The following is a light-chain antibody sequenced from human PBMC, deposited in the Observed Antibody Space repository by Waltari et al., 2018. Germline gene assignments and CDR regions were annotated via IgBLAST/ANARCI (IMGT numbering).Light chain of an antibody. J-gene: IGKJ4*01. CDR2: WAS. CDR1: QSLLSNSNNNNY. CDR3: QQYYSKPLT. V-gene: IGKV4-1*01. Sequence: DIVMTQSPDSLAVSLGERATINCKSSQSLLSNSNNNNYLAWYQQKPGQPPKLLIYWASTREFGVPDRFSGSGSGTEFTLTIRSLQAEDVAVYYCQQYYSKPLTFGGGTKVEI.